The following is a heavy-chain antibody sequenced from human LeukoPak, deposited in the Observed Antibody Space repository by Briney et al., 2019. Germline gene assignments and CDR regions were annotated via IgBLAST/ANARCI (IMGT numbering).Heavy chain of an antibody. V-gene: IGHV4-4*07. J-gene: IGHJ4*02. CDR3: ATSMVRGVIITPYFDY. CDR1: GGSISSYY. Sequence: PSETLSLTCTVSGGSISSYYWSWIRQPAGKGLEWIGRIYTSGSTNYNPSLKSRVTMSVDTSKNQFSLKLSSVTAADTAVYYCATSMVRGVIITPYFDYWGQGTLVTVSS. D-gene: IGHD3-10*01. CDR2: IYTSGST.